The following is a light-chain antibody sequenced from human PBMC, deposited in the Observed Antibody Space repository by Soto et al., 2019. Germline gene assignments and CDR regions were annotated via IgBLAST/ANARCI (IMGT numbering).Light chain of an antibody. CDR1: QSVSNTY. J-gene: IGKJ3*01. Sequence: EIVLTQSPGTLSLSPGERATLSCRASQSVSNTYLAWYHQKPGQSPRVLIYDASTRVTGISASFSASGSGTEFTLTITSLQSEDSAVYYCQQYSTWPFTFGPGTRVEIK. V-gene: IGKV3-15*01. CDR2: DAS. CDR3: QQYSTWPFT.